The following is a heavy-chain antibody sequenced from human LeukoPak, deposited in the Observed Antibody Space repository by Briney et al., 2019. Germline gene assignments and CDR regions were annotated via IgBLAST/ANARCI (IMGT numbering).Heavy chain of an antibody. CDR1: GGSISSYY. D-gene: IGHD6-19*01. J-gene: IGHJ4*02. CDR3: ARGSGWYTGGYYFDY. Sequence: PSETLSLTCTVSGGSISSYYWSWIRQPPGQGLEWIGYIYYSGSTNYNPSLKSRVTISVDTSKNQFSLKLSSVTAADTAVYYCARGSGWYTGGYYFDYWGQGTLVTVSS. CDR2: IYYSGST. V-gene: IGHV4-59*01.